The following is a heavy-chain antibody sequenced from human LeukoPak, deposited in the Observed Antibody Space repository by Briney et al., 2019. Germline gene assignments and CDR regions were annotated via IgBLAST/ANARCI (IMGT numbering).Heavy chain of an antibody. CDR2: IYYSGST. CDR3: ARMYYDILTGYYGSFDY. V-gene: IGHV4-61*01. CDR1: GASISGSNYY. J-gene: IGHJ4*02. D-gene: IGHD3-9*01. Sequence: SETLSLTCAVSGASISGSNYYWSWIRQPPGTGLEWIGYIYYSGSTNYNPSLKSRVTISVDTSKNQFSLKLSSVTAADTAVYYCARMYYDILTGYYGSFDYWGQGTLVTVSS.